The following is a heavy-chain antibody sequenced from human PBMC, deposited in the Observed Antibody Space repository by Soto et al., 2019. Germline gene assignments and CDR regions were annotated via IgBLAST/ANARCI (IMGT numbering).Heavy chain of an antibody. Sequence: QVQLVASGGGVVQPGRSLRLSCEASGFIFSNYAMHWVRKAPGQGLEWVALIWFDGSYENYAESVKGRFTISRDNSKNTLYFQMNSLRVEDTAVYFCARGTGSGSFLVDYWGQGTLVTVSS. V-gene: IGHV3-33*01. CDR1: GFIFSNYA. J-gene: IGHJ4*02. D-gene: IGHD3-10*01. CDR3: ARGTGSGSFLVDY. CDR2: IWFDGSYE.